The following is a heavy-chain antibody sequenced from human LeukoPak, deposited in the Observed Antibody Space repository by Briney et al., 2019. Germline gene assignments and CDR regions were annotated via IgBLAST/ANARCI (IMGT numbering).Heavy chain of an antibody. J-gene: IGHJ4*02. CDR3: ARDPAKIQLLFDY. Sequence: SETLSLTCTVSGGSISSSSYYWGWIRQPSGKGLEWIGSIYYSGSTYYNPSLKSRVTISVDTSKNQFSLKLSSVTAADTAVYYCARDPAKIQLLFDYWGQGTLVTVSS. V-gene: IGHV4-39*07. D-gene: IGHD5-18*01. CDR2: IYYSGST. CDR1: GGSISSSSYY.